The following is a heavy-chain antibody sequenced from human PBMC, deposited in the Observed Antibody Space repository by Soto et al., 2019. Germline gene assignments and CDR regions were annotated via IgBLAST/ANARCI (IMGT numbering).Heavy chain of an antibody. D-gene: IGHD3-3*01. CDR2: IGGSGRST. V-gene: IGHV3-23*01. Sequence: GGSLRLSCAASGFTFSIYAMSWVRQAPGKGLEWVSGIGGSGRSTNSADSVMGRFTISRDNSKNTLYLQMNSLRAEDTAVYYCAKDYDIWSGPPFRWGQGTLVTVSS. CDR3: AKDYDIWSGPPFR. J-gene: IGHJ4*02. CDR1: GFTFSIYA.